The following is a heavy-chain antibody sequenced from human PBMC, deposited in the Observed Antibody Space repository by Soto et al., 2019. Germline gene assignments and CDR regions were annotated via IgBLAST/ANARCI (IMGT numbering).Heavy chain of an antibody. Sequence: PGGSLRLSCAASGFTFSSYAMSWVLQAPWKGLEWVSAISGSGGSTYYADSVKGRFTISRDNSKNTLYLQMNSLRAEDTAVYYCARDRSSSAAPRYYYYGMDVWGQGTTVTVSS. CDR1: GFTFSSYA. D-gene: IGHD6-6*01. CDR2: ISGSGGST. V-gene: IGHV3-23*01. CDR3: ARDRSSSAAPRYYYYGMDV. J-gene: IGHJ6*02.